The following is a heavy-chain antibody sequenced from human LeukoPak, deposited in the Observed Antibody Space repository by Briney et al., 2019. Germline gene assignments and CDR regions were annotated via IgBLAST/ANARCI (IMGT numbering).Heavy chain of an antibody. D-gene: IGHD3-22*01. CDR3: ARVHYYYSSEAIYYYYGMNV. CDR2: IKQDGSEE. V-gene: IGHV3-7*04. CDR1: GFTFSSYW. J-gene: IGHJ6*02. Sequence: GGSLRLSCAASGFTFSSYWMSWVRQAPGKGLEWVANIKQDGSEEYYVDSVKGRFTISRDNAKNSLYLQMNSLRAEDTAVYYCARVHYYYSSEAIYYYYGMNVWGQGTTVTVSS.